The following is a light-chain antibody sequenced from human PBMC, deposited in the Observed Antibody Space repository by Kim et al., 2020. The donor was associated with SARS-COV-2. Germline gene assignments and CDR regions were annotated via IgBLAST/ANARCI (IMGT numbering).Light chain of an antibody. J-gene: IGKJ1*01. CDR3: QQYSSYWT. CDR2: DAS. CDR1: QSISDW. Sequence: DIQMTQSPSTLSASVGDSVTITCRASQSISDWLAWYQQQPGKAPKVLIYDASRLGSGVPSRCSGSGFGTEFTLTISSLQPDDLATYYCQQYSSYWTCGQGTKVEIK. V-gene: IGKV1-5*01.